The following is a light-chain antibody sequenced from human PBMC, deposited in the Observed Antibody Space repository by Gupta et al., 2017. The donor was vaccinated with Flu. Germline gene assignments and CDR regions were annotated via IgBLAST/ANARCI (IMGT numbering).Light chain of an antibody. Sequence: DIVMTQSPDSLAVSLGERATINCKSSRSVLSNSNSKNYLTWYQQRPGQPPRLLISWASTRESGVPDRFSGSGSGTDFTLTSSGLQPEDVAVYYCQQYYTTPLTFAGGTKVEIK. CDR2: WAS. J-gene: IGKJ4*01. CDR3: QQYYTTPLT. V-gene: IGKV4-1*01. CDR1: RSVLSNSNSKNY.